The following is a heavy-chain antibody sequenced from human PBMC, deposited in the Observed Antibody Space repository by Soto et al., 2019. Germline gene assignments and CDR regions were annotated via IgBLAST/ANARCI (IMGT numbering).Heavy chain of an antibody. J-gene: IGHJ6*02. D-gene: IGHD2-15*01. CDR3: APLTVSLSGPYGIHV. Sequence: SETLSLTGSVPGSSVISSDYYCAWIRQPPGEGLKGVGSMFYSGLTYYNPSLKSRVTLSVDTSKNHFSVRLNSVTAADTAVYYCAPLTVSLSGPYGIHVWGQGTTVTVS. CDR1: GSSVISSDYY. V-gene: IGHV4-39*01. CDR2: MFYSGLT.